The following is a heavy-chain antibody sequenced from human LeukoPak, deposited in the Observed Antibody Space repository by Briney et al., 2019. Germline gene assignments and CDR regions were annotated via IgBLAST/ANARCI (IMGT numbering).Heavy chain of an antibody. CDR2: ISSSGSTI. V-gene: IGHV3-11*04. CDR3: ARDYGDYAPVYFQH. Sequence: PGGSLRLSCAASGFTFSDYWMSWVRQAPGKGLEWVSYISSSGSTIYYADSVKGRFTISRDNAKNSLYLQMNSLRAEDTAVYYCARDYGDYAPVYFQHWGQGTLVTVSS. CDR1: GFTFSDYW. J-gene: IGHJ1*01. D-gene: IGHD4-17*01.